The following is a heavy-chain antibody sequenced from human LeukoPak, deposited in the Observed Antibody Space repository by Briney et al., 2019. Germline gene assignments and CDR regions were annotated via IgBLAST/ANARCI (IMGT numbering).Heavy chain of an antibody. J-gene: IGHJ3*02. CDR1: GFTFSSYA. CDR2: ISGSGGST. Sequence: GGSLRLSCAASGFTFSSYAMSWVGQAPGKGLEWVSAISGSGGSTYYADSVKGRFTISRDNSKNTLYLQMNSLRAEDTAVYYCAKDRSIAVAVADAFDIWGQGTMVTVSS. V-gene: IGHV3-23*01. D-gene: IGHD6-19*01. CDR3: AKDRSIAVAVADAFDI.